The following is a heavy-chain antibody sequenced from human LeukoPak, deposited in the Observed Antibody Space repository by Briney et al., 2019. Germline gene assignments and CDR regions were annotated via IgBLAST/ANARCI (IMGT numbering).Heavy chain of an antibody. Sequence: GGSLRLSCAASGFTFSGYAISWVRQAPGKGLEWVSTVSGSGGSTYYADSVKGRFTISRDNSKNTLYLQMNSLRAEDTAVYYCAREVSRAAAFDYWGQGTLVTVSS. V-gene: IGHV3-23*01. J-gene: IGHJ4*02. CDR2: VSGSGGST. CDR3: AREVSRAAAFDY. CDR1: GFTFSGYA. D-gene: IGHD6-13*01.